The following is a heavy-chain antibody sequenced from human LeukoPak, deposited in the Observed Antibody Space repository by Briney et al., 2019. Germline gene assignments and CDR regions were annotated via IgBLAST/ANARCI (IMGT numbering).Heavy chain of an antibody. V-gene: IGHV4-39*07. J-gene: IGHJ3*02. CDR2: IYYNGST. CDR3: ARDIDYYGSGSSDAFDI. D-gene: IGHD3-10*01. CDR1: GGSISSSSYY. Sequence: SETLSLTCTVSGGSISSSSYYWGWIRQPPGKGLEWIGSIYYNGSTYYNPSLKSRVTISVDTSKNQFSLKLSSVTAADTAVYYCARDIDYYGSGSSDAFDIWGQGTMVTVSS.